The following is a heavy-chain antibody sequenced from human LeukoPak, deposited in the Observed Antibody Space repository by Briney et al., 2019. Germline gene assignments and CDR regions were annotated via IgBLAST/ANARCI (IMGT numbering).Heavy chain of an antibody. D-gene: IGHD3-22*01. V-gene: IGHV3-23*01. J-gene: IGHJ4*02. CDR3: AKDKETTMIPRNYFDY. CDR2: ISGSGGST. CDR1: GFTFSSYA. Sequence: SGGSLRLSCAASGFTFSSYAMSWVRQAPGKGLEWVSAISGSGGSTYYADSVKGRFTISRDNSKNTLYLQMNSLRAEDTAVYYCAKDKETTMIPRNYFDYWGQGTLVTVSS.